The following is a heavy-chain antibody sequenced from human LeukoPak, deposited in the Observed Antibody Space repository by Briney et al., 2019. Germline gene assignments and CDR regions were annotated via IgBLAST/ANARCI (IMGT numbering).Heavy chain of an antibody. V-gene: IGHV3-30*04. CDR3: ARRGLGPFDY. J-gene: IGHJ4*02. D-gene: IGHD1-26*01. Sequence: GGSLRLSCAASGFTFSSYAMHWVRQAPGKGLEWVAVISYDGSNKYYADSVKGRFTISRDNSKNTLYLQMNSLRAEDTAVYYCARRGLGPFDYWGQGTLVTVSS. CDR1: GFTFSSYA. CDR2: ISYDGSNK.